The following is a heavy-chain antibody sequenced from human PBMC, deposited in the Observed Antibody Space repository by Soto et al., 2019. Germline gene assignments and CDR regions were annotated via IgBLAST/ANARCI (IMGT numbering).Heavy chain of an antibody. V-gene: IGHV4-59*01. CDR3: ARTQTGGIIYYFDY. Sequence: SETLSLTCTVSGGSISSYYWSWIRQPPGKGLEWIGYIYYSGSTNYNPSLKSRVTISVDTSKNQFSLKLSSVTAADTAVYYCARTQTGGIIYYFDYWGQGTLVTVS. D-gene: IGHD3-10*01. CDR1: GGSISSYY. CDR2: IYYSGST. J-gene: IGHJ4*02.